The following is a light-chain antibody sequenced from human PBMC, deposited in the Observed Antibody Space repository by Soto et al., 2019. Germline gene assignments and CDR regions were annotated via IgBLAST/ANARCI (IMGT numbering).Light chain of an antibody. CDR1: QGVRNN. V-gene: IGKV3-20*01. CDR2: GAS. CDR3: QQYGSLSWT. J-gene: IGKJ1*01. Sequence: EIGMTQSPATLSVSPGERATLSCRASQGVRNNLAWYQQKPGQAPRIIIFGASGRATGIPDRFSGSGSGTDFTLTICRLEPGDFAVYYCQQYGSLSWTFGQGTRVDIK.